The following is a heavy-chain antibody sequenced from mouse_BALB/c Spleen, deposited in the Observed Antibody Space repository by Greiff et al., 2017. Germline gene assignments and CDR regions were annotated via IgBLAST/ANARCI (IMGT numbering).Heavy chain of an antibody. CDR2: IHPGRGGT. Sequence: QVQLQHSGAELVRPGASVKLSCKALGYTFTDYEMHWVKQTPGHGLEWIGAIHPGRGGTAYNQKFKGKATLTADKSSSPAYMALSSLTSEDSAVYYCTRVDGYIYWYYDVWGAGTTVTVSS. CDR3: TRVDGYIYWYYDV. J-gene: IGHJ1*01. D-gene: IGHD2-3*01. V-gene: IGHV1-15*01. CDR1: GYTFTDYE.